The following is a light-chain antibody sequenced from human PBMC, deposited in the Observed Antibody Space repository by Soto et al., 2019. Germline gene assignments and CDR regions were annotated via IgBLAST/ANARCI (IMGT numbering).Light chain of an antibody. Sequence: DIQLTQSPXFXXASVGXXXXXXXXXXXXXXNYLAWYQQKPGKAPYLLIYSAFTLHRGVPSRFSGSGSGAVYTLTISSLQPEDLGTYYCQHLNSYPLTFGGGTKVEI. CDR1: XXXXNY. CDR3: QHLNSYPLT. CDR2: SAF. J-gene: IGKJ4*01. V-gene: IGKV1-9*01.